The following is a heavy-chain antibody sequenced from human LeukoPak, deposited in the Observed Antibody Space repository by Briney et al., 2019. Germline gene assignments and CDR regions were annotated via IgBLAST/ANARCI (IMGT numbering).Heavy chain of an antibody. Sequence: PSETLSLTCAVYGGSFSGYYWSWIRQPPGKGLEWIGEINHSGSTNYNPSLKSRVTISVDTSKNQFSLKLSSVTAADTAVYYCARGAILTGYYVYKNYYYYYMDVWGKGTTVTASS. CDR1: GGSFSGYY. V-gene: IGHV4-34*01. J-gene: IGHJ6*03. CDR3: ARGAILTGYYVYKNYYYYYMDV. CDR2: INHSGST. D-gene: IGHD3-9*01.